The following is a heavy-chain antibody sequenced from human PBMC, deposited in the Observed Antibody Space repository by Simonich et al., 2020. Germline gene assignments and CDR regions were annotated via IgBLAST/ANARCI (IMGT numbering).Heavy chain of an antibody. CDR2: IIAYNVNT. V-gene: IGHV1-18*01. J-gene: IGHJ3*02. D-gene: IGHD1-1*01. CDR1: CYTFTSYG. Sequence: QVQLVQSGADVKKPGASVKVSCKASCYTFTSYGISWVRQAPGQGLGWMGWIIAYNVNTNYAPKLQGRVTMTTDTSTSPAYMELRSLRSDDTAVYYCARSTTGTTAFDIWGQGTMVTVSS. CDR3: ARSTTGTTAFDI.